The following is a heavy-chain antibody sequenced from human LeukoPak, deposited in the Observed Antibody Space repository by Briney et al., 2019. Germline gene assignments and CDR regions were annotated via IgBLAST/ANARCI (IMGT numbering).Heavy chain of an antibody. CDR1: GGSFSGFY. D-gene: IGHD6-6*01. CDR2: INHSGTT. CDR3: ARAIAGSSSRYYYYYYMDV. V-gene: IGHV4-34*01. J-gene: IGHJ6*03. Sequence: SETLSLTCAVSGGSFSGFYWSWIRQPPGGGLEWIADINHSGTTNYNPSLKSRVTISVDTSKNQFSLKLSSVTAADTAVYYCARAIAGSSSRYYYYYYMDVWGKGTTVTVSS.